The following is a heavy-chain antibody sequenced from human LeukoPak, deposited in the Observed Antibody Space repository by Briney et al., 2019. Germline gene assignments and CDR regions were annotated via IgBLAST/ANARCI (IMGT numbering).Heavy chain of an antibody. CDR1: GYTFTSYG. V-gene: IGHV1-18*01. J-gene: IGHJ6*03. Sequence: GASVKVSCKASGYTFTSYGISWVRQAPGQGLEWMGWISAYNGNTNYAQKLQGRVTMTTDTSRSTAYMELRSLRSDDTAVYYCARVQLNIYDFWSGYYRPDYYYYYMDVWGKGTTVTVSS. CDR2: ISAYNGNT. CDR3: ARVQLNIYDFWSGYYRPDYYYYYMDV. D-gene: IGHD3-3*01.